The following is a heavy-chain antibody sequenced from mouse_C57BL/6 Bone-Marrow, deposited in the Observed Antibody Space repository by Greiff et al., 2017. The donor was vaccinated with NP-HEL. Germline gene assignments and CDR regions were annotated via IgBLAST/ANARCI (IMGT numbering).Heavy chain of an antibody. CDR3: PTGAMDY. CDR1: GFNIKDDY. CDR2: IDPENGDT. Sequence: VQLQQSGAELVRPGASVKLSCTASGFNIKDDYMHWVKQRPEQGLEWIGWIDPENGDTEYASNFQGKATITEDTSSNTAYLQLSSLTSEDTAVYYCPTGAMDYGGQGTSVTVTA. V-gene: IGHV14-4*01. J-gene: IGHJ4*01.